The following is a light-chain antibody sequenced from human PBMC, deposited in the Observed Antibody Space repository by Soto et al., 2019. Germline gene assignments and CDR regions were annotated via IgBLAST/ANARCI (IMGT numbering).Light chain of an antibody. CDR2: DAS. CDR3: QPRINWPPVCT. J-gene: IGKJ3*01. V-gene: IGKV3-11*01. CDR1: QSVSSY. Sequence: EIVLTQSPATLSLSPGERATLSCRASQSVSSYLAWYQQKPGQAPRLLIYDASNRATGIPARFSGSGSGTDFTLTISSLEPQDSAVYYRQPRINWPPVCTFGPGTKVDIK.